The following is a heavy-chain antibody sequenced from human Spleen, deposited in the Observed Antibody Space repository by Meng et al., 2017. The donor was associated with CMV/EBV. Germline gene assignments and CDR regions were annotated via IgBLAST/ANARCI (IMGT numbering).Heavy chain of an antibody. CDR3: ARTRGASGGPQDGMDV. CDR1: GFTFSRNS. CDR2: IYGGDVT. V-gene: IGHV3-66*02. Sequence: GGSLRLSCAASGFTFSRNSMNWVRQAPGKGLEWVSTIYGGDVTNYADSVKGRFTISRDISKNTLYLQMNSLRPEDTAVFYCARTRGASGGPQDGMDVWGQGTTVTVSS. D-gene: IGHD3-10*01. J-gene: IGHJ6*02.